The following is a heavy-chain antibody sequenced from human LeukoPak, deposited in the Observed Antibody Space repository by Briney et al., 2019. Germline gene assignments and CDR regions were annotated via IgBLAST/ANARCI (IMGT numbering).Heavy chain of an antibody. CDR1: GGSISSGGYY. CDR3: ARDATVRGVSLDY. Sequence: PSETLSLTCTVSGGSISSGGYYWSWIRQPPGKGLEWIGYIYQSGSTYYNPSLKSRVTISVDRSKNQFSLKLRSVTAADTAVYYCARDATVRGVSLDYWGQGTLVTVSS. D-gene: IGHD3-10*01. V-gene: IGHV4-30-2*01. CDR2: IYQSGST. J-gene: IGHJ4*02.